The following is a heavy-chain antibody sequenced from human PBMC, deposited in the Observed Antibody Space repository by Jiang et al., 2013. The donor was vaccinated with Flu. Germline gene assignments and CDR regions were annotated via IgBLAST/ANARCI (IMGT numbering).Heavy chain of an antibody. D-gene: IGHD4-17*01. Sequence: LLKPSETLSLTCTVSGGSISSYYWSWIRQPPGKGLEWIGYIYYSGSTNYNPSLKSRVTISVDTSKNQFSLKLSSVTAADTAVYYCARHARGDYVYYYFDYWGQGTLVTVSS. CDR1: GGSISSYY. J-gene: IGHJ4*02. V-gene: IGHV4-59*08. CDR2: IYYSGST. CDR3: ARHARGDYVYYYFDY.